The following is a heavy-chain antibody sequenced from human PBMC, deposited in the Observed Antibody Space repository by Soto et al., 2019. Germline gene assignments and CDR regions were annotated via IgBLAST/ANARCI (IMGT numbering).Heavy chain of an antibody. CDR1: GGSISSGGYY. CDR2: IYYSGST. CDR3: ARGIAARPGYYYYGMDV. V-gene: IGHV4-31*03. J-gene: IGHJ6*02. Sequence: PSETLSLTCTVSGGSISSGGYYWSWIRQHPGKGLEWIGYIYYSGSTYYNPSLKSRVTISVDTSKNQFSLKLSSVTAADTAVYYCARGIAARPGYYYYGMDVWGQGTXVTVSS. D-gene: IGHD6-6*01.